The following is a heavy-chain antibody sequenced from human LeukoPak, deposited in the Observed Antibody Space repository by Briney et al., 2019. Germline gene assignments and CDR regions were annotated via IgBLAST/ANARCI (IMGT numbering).Heavy chain of an antibody. CDR1: GGSFSGYY. CDR3: ARGGYWRFDY. Sequence: PSETLSLTCVVYGGSFSGYYCSWIRQPPGKGLEWIGEINHSGSTNYNPSLKSRVTISVDTSKNQFSLKLTSVTAADTAVYYCARGGYWRFDYWDQGTLVTVSS. J-gene: IGHJ4*02. V-gene: IGHV4-34*01. CDR2: INHSGST. D-gene: IGHD3-22*01.